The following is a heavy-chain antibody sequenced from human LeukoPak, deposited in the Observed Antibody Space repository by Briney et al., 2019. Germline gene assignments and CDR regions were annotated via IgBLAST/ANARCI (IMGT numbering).Heavy chain of an antibody. CDR1: GYSFKNYW. V-gene: IGHV5-51*01. CDR2: IYPGDSNT. Sequence: GESLKISCKGSGYSFKNYWIAWVRQMPGKGLEWMGIIYPGDSNTRYDPSFQGQVTISADKSISTAYLQWSSLKASGTAKYYCARQGFVASYGVDVWGRGTTVTVSS. CDR3: ARQGFVASYGVDV. J-gene: IGHJ6*02.